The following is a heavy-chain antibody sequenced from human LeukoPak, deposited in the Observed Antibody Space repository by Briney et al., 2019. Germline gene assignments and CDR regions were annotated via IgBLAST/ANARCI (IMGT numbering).Heavy chain of an antibody. V-gene: IGHV4-38-2*02. Sequence: PSETLSLTCTVSGYSISSGYYWGWIRQPPGKGLEWIGSIYHSGSTYYNPSPKSRVTISVDTSKNQFSLKLSSVTAADTAVYYCARGGVVVTMIVVVTKGAFDIWGQGTMVTVSS. J-gene: IGHJ3*02. CDR2: IYHSGST. CDR3: ARGGVVVTMIVVVTKGAFDI. D-gene: IGHD3-22*01. CDR1: GYSISSGYY.